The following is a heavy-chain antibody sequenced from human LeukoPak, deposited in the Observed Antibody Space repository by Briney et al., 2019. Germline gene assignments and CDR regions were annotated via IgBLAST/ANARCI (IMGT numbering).Heavy chain of an antibody. CDR2: INHSGST. Sequence: SETLSLTCAVYGGSFSGYYWSWIRQPPGKGLEWIGEINHSGSTNYNPSHKSRVTISVDTSKNQFSLKLSSVTAADTAVYYCARDERTTNAFDIWGQGTMVTVSS. CDR3: ARDERTTNAFDI. CDR1: GGSFSGYY. J-gene: IGHJ3*02. D-gene: IGHD1-1*01. V-gene: IGHV4-34*01.